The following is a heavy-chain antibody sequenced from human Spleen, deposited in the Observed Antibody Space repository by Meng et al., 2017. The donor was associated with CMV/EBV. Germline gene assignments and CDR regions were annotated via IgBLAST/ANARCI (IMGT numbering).Heavy chain of an antibody. CDR2: INPNSGGT. CDR3: ARTLPHYYDSSGYSILYYFDY. CDR1: GYTFTDYY. D-gene: IGHD3-22*01. V-gene: IGHV1-2*02. J-gene: IGHJ4*02. Sequence: ASVKVSCKASGYTFTDYYMHWVRQAPGQGLEWMGWINPNSGGTNYAQKFQGRVTMTRDTSVTTAYMELSRLRSDDAAVYYCARTLPHYYDSSGYSILYYFDYWGQGTLVTVSS.